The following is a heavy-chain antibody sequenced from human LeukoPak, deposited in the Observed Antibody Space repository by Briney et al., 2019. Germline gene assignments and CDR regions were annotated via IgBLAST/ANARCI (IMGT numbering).Heavy chain of an antibody. CDR2: IWYDGSNK. CDR3: ARGEVLGATPQKAGFDY. V-gene: IGHV3-33*01. D-gene: IGHD1-26*01. CDR1: GFTFSSYG. J-gene: IGHJ4*02. Sequence: PGRSLRLSCAASGFTFSSYGMHWVRQAPGKGLEWVAVIWYDGSNKYYADSVKGRFTISRDNSKNTLYLQMNSLRAADTAVYYRARGEVLGATPQKAGFDYWGQGTLVTVSS.